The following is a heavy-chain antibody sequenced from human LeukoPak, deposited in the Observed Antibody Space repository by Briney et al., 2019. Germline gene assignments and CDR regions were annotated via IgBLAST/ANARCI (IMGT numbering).Heavy chain of an antibody. J-gene: IGHJ6*02. CDR1: GFTFSSYS. Sequence: GGSLRLSCAASGFTFSSYSMNWVRQAPGKGLEWVSSISSSSSCIYYADSVKGRFTISRDNAKNSLYLQMNSLRAEDTAVYYCARTSSGPYYYYYGMDVWGQGTTVTVSS. CDR2: ISSSSSCI. CDR3: ARTSSGPYYYYYGMDV. D-gene: IGHD3-22*01. V-gene: IGHV3-21*01.